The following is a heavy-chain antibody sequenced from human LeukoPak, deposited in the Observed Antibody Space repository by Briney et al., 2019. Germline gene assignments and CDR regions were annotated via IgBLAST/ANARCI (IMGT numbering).Heavy chain of an antibody. Sequence: GGSLRLSCTTSGFTFGDYAMSWVRQAPGKGLEWVSSIRRKAHGGTTEYAASVKCRFSSSRDDSKSIAYLQMNILKTKDTAVYFCTRVTYYYDNSGYFHFDSWGQGSLVTVSS. CDR2: IRRKAHGGTT. CDR1: GFTFGDYA. V-gene: IGHV3-49*04. D-gene: IGHD3-22*01. CDR3: TRVTYYYDNSGYFHFDS. J-gene: IGHJ4*02.